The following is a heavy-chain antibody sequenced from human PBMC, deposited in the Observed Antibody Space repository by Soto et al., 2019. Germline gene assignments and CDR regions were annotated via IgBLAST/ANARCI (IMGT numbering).Heavy chain of an antibody. CDR1: SGSFSGYY. CDR2: INHSGST. J-gene: IGHJ4*01. D-gene: IGHD2-2*01. Sequence: PSETLSLTCAVQSGSFSGYYWSWIRQPPGKGLEWIGEINHSGSTNYNPSLKSRVIISVDTSKNQFSLRLSSVTAADTAVYYCARKIEGHCSRTSCYVFDYWGQGAQVTVSS. CDR3: ARKIEGHCSRTSCYVFDY. V-gene: IGHV4-34*01.